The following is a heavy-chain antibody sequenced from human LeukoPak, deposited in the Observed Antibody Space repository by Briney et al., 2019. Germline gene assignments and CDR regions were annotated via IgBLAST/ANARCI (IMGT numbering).Heavy chain of an antibody. CDR3: ARGGGYASPIGY. J-gene: IGHJ4*02. V-gene: IGHV4-59*01. CDR1: GGSISTYY. CDR2: IYHSGST. Sequence: SETLSLTCTLSGGSISTYYWSWVRQPPGKGLEWLGYIYHSGSTNYNPSLKSRVTISVDTSKNQFSLKLSSVTAADTAVYYCARGGGYASPIGYWGQGALVTVSS. D-gene: IGHD5-12*01.